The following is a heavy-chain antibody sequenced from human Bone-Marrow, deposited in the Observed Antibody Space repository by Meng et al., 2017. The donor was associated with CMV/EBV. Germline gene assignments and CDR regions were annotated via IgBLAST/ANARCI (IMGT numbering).Heavy chain of an antibody. CDR3: ARVWVAAASPWFDP. J-gene: IGHJ5*02. D-gene: IGHD6-13*01. CDR1: GGSISSGGYY. Sequence: SGGSISSGGYYWSWIRQHPGKGLEWIGYIYYSGSTYYNPSLKSRVTISVDTSKNQFSLKLSSVTAADTAVYYCARVWVAAASPWFDPWGQGTLVTVSS. V-gene: IGHV4-31*02. CDR2: IYYSGST.